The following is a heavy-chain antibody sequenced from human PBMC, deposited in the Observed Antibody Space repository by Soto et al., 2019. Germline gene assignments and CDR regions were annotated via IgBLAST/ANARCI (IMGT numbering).Heavy chain of an antibody. Sequence: GGSLRLSCSVSGFTFSKYAMHWVRQAPGKGLEYVSGITSDGDSTWHADSVKDRFTISRDNSKNTLHLEMNSLRAEDTAVYYCAKDIDTMVRVPFYYGMDVWGQGTTVTVSS. D-gene: IGHD3-10*01. CDR2: ITSDGDST. V-gene: IGHV3-64*04. CDR1: GFTFSKYA. J-gene: IGHJ6*02. CDR3: AKDIDTMVRVPFYYGMDV.